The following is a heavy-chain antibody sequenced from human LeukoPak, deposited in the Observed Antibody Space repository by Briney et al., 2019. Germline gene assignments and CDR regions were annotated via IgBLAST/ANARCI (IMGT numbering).Heavy chain of an antibody. Sequence: PGGSLRLSCAASGFTFSNFDMHWVRQATGKGLEWVSGLGTTGDTYYPGSVKGRFTISRENAKNSLYLQMNSLRAGDTAVYYCARSSGALENAFDIWGQGTMVTVSS. CDR2: LGTTGDT. CDR1: GFTFSNFD. J-gene: IGHJ3*02. CDR3: ARSSGALENAFDI. V-gene: IGHV3-13*01. D-gene: IGHD7-27*01.